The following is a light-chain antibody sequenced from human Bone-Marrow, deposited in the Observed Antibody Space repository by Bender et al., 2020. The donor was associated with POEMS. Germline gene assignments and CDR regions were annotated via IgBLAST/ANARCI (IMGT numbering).Light chain of an antibody. Sequence: SSEPTQPPSVSVSPGQTASITCSGDKLGEKYVSWYRQRSGQSPVLVIYQDNKRPSGIPERFSGSNSGNTATLTISGTQAMDEADYYCQTWGTGIHGTGIQVVFGGGTKLTVL. J-gene: IGLJ3*02. V-gene: IGLV3-1*01. CDR3: QTWGTGIHGTGIQVV. CDR1: KLGEKY. CDR2: QDN.